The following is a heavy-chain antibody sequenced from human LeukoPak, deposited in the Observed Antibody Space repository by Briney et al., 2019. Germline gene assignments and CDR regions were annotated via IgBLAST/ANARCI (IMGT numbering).Heavy chain of an antibody. V-gene: IGHV3-64*01. CDR1: GFTFSTYA. CDR3: ARDHSSGWVVFDP. Sequence: GGSLRLSCAASGFTFSTYAMHWVRQAPGKGLEYVSAISSNGGSTYYANSVKGRFTISRDNSKNTLYLQMNSLRAEDTAVYYCARDHSSGWVVFDPWGQGTLVTVSS. CDR2: ISSNGGST. J-gene: IGHJ5*02. D-gene: IGHD6-19*01.